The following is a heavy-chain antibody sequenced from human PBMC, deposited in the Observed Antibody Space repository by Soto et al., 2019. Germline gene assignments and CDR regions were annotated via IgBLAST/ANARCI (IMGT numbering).Heavy chain of an antibody. CDR2: VSYDGTRE. D-gene: IGHD2-8*01. CDR3: AKGTENIVLMVYAVLFDY. V-gene: IGHV3-30*18. Sequence: QVQLVESGGGVVQPGRSLRLSCAASGFTFSNYAMHWVRQAPGKGLEWVAVVSYDGTREYYAESVKGRFTISRDNSKNTLFLQMNSLRAEDTAVYYCAKGTENIVLMVYAVLFDYWGQGTLVTVSS. J-gene: IGHJ4*02. CDR1: GFTFSNYA.